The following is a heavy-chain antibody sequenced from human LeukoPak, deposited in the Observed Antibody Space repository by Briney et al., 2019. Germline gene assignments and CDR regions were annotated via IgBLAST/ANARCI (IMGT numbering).Heavy chain of an antibody. CDR1: GGSISSYY. CDR2: IYYSGST. J-gene: IGHJ6*03. V-gene: IGHV4-59*05. CDR3: ARHLKGSNYDFWSGHNYYYYYMDV. D-gene: IGHD3-3*01. Sequence: PSETLSLTCTVSGGSISSYYWSWIRQPPGRGLEWIGSIYYSGSTYYNPSLKSRVTISVDTSKNQFSLKLSSVTAADTAVYYCARHLKGSNYDFWSGHNYYYYYMDVWGKGTTATVSS.